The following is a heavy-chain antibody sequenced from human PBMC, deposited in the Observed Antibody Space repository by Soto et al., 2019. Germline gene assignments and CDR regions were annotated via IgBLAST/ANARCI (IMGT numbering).Heavy chain of an antibody. Sequence: PGGSLRLSCAASGFTFSSYGMHWVRQAPGKGLEWVAVIWYDGSNKYYADSVKGRFTISRDNSKNTLYLQMNSLRAEDTAVYYCAREEDGYSLDYWGQGTLVTVSS. J-gene: IGHJ4*02. CDR1: GFTFSSYG. D-gene: IGHD6-13*01. V-gene: IGHV3-33*01. CDR3: AREEDGYSLDY. CDR2: IWYDGSNK.